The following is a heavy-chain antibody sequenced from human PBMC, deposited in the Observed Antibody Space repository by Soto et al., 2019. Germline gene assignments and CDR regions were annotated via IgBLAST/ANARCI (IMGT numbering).Heavy chain of an antibody. CDR3: ARGYSYGYLLSWVYMDV. CDR2: TYYRSKWYN. Sequence: PSQTLSLTCAISGDSVSSNSAAWNWIRQSPSRGLEWLGRTYYRSKWYNDYAVSVKSRITINPDTSKNQFSLQLNSVTPEDMAVYYCARGYSYGYLLSWVYMDVWGQGTTVTVSS. V-gene: IGHV6-1*01. CDR1: GDSVSSNSAA. J-gene: IGHJ6*02. D-gene: IGHD5-18*01.